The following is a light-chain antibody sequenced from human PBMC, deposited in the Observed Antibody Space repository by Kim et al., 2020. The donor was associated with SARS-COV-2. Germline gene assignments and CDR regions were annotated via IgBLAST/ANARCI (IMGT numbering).Light chain of an antibody. CDR2: RNN. J-gene: IGLJ2*01. CDR3: AAWDDSLRVV. CDR1: SSNIGSNY. V-gene: IGLV1-47*01. Sequence: PGQRVTVSCSGSSSNIGSNYVYWYQQLPGTAPKRLIYRNNQRPSGVPDRFSGSKSGTSASLAISGLRSEDEADYYCAAWDDSLRVVFGGGTQLTVL.